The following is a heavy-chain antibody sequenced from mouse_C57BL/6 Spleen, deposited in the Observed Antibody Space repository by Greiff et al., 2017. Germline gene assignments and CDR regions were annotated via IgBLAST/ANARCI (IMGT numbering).Heavy chain of an antibody. V-gene: IGHV1-9*01. D-gene: IGHD2-4*01. CDR3: ALYDYDWFAY. Sequence: QVQLQQFGAELMKPGASVKLSCKATGYTFTGYWIEWVKQRPGHGLEWIGEILPGSGSTNYTEKFKGKATFTADTSSNTAYMQLSSLTTEDSAIYYCALYDYDWFAYWGQGTLVTVSA. J-gene: IGHJ3*01. CDR2: ILPGSGST. CDR1: GYTFTGYW.